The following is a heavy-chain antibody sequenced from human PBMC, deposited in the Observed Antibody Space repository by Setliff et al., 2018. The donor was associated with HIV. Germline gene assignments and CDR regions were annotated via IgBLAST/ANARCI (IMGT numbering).Heavy chain of an antibody. V-gene: IGHV1-2*06. Sequence: ASVKVSCKASGYKFTGHHIQWMRQAPGQGLEWMGRINPNMGDAQYAQKFQGRIIMTRNTSINTVYMELSSLTSDDTALYYCARQDIPTGYYLFDYWGQGTQVTVSS. J-gene: IGHJ4*02. CDR3: ARQDIPTGYYLFDY. CDR1: GYKFTGHH. CDR2: INPNMGDA. D-gene: IGHD3-9*01.